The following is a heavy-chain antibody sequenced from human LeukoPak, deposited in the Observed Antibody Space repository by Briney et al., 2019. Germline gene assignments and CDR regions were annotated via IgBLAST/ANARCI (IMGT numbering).Heavy chain of an antibody. J-gene: IGHJ3*02. CDR2: IIPIFGTA. D-gene: IGHD6-13*01. CDR3: ARDPVIAATYNAFDI. Sequence: SVKVSCEASGGTFSSYAISWVRQAPGQGLEWMGGIIPIFGTANYAQKFQGRVTITADESTSTAYMELSSLRSEDTAVYYCARDPVIAATYNAFDIWGQGTMVTVSS. V-gene: IGHV1-69*13. CDR1: GGTFSSYA.